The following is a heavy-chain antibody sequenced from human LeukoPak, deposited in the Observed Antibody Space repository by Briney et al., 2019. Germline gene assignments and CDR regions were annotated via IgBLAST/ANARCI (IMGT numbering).Heavy chain of an antibody. D-gene: IGHD5-18*01. V-gene: IGHV4-38-2*02. CDR2: VYQSGTT. J-gene: IGHJ4*02. CDR1: GFSNSSGHY. CDR3: ARIFIRNGYSSYFDC. Sequence: SETLSLTCTVSGFSNSSGHYWGWVRQPPGAGLEWIGSVYQSGTTYYNPSLKSRVTTSVDMSKNQFSLRLRPVTAADTAVYYCARIFIRNGYSSYFDCWGQGTLVPVSS.